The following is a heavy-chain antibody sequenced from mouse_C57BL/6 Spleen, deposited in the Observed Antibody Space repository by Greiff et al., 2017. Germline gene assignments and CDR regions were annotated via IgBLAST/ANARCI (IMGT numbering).Heavy chain of an antibody. J-gene: IGHJ2*01. CDR1: GYAFSSSW. CDR3: ARDGLSPFDY. Sequence: QVPLQQSGPELVKPGASVKISCKASGYAFSSSWMNWVKQRPGKGLEWIGRIYPGDGDTNYNGKFKGKATLTADKSSSTAYMQLSSLTSEDSAVYFCARDGLSPFDYWGQGTTVTVSS. CDR2: IYPGDGDT. V-gene: IGHV1-82*01. D-gene: IGHD1-1*02.